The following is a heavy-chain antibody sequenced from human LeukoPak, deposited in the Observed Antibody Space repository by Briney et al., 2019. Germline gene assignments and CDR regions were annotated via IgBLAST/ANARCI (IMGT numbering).Heavy chain of an antibody. D-gene: IGHD3-16*01. V-gene: IGHV3-33*03. CDR2: IWNDGREK. J-gene: IGHJ4*02. CDR3: AKGGRPEWPTPFDR. CDR1: GFTVRSYG. Sequence: GGSLRLSCAVSGFTVRSYGVHWVRQAPGSGLEWVAVIWNDGREKHYADSMKGRFTISKDNSRDTVYLQMNDLTAEDTGIYYCAKGGRPEWPTPFDRWGRGTLVIVSS.